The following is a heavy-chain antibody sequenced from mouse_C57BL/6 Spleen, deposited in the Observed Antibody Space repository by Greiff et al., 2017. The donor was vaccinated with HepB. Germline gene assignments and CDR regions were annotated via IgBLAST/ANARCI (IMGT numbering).Heavy chain of an antibody. CDR3: ASNYDGYYERAWFAY. CDR2: IWSGGST. J-gene: IGHJ3*01. CDR1: GFSLTSYG. Sequence: QVQLQQSGPGLVQPSQSLSITCTVSGFSLTSYGVHWVRQSPGKGLEWLGVIWSGGSTDYNAAFISRLSISKDNSKSQVFFKMNSLQADDTAIYYCASNYDGYYERAWFAYWGQGTLVTVSA. V-gene: IGHV2-2*01. D-gene: IGHD2-3*01.